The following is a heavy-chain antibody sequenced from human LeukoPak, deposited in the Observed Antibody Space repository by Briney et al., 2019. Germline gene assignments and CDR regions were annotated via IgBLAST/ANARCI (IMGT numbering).Heavy chain of an antibody. J-gene: IGHJ3*02. CDR2: ISSSGST. CDR3: ARDGGYYDSSGYYRTSTDAFDI. D-gene: IGHD3-22*01. CDR1: GGSISSYY. V-gene: IGHV4-4*07. Sequence: SETLSLTCTVSGGSISSYYWSWIRQPAGKGLEWIGRISSSGSTNYNPSLKSRVTISVDTSKNQFSLKLSSVTAADTAVYYCARDGGYYDSSGYYRTSTDAFDIWGQGTMVTVSS.